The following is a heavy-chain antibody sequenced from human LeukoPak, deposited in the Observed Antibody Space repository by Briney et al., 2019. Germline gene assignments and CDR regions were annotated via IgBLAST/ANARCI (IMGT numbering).Heavy chain of an antibody. CDR3: ARPTPGSVDV. Sequence: KSGGSLRLSCAASGFTFSDYYMSWIRQAPGKGLEWLSYISSSGSGIFYADSVKGRFTMSRDNAKNSLYLQMNSLRAEDTAVYYCARPTPGSVDVWGKGTTVTVSS. CDR2: ISSSGSGI. J-gene: IGHJ6*04. D-gene: IGHD3-10*01. V-gene: IGHV3-11*04. CDR1: GFTFSDYY.